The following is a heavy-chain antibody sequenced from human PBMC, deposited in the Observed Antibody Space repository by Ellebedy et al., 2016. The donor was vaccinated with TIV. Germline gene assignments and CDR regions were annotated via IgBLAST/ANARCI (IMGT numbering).Heavy chain of an antibody. CDR2: IPHAGRNE. J-gene: IGHJ4*02. V-gene: IGHV3-30*03. D-gene: IGHD1-26*01. Sequence: GGSLRLXXVASGFRFSSYGMHWVRQAPGKGLEWVAFIPHAGRNEYYADSVKGRFTISRDNSKNTVYLQMNSLRAEDTAVYYCARDGRVGSYYRGVFWGQGSLVTVSS. CDR3: ARDGRVGSYYRGVF. CDR1: GFRFSSYG.